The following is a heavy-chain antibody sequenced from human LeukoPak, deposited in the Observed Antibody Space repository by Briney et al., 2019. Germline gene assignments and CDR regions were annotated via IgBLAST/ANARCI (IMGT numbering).Heavy chain of an antibody. CDR3: ARDRIAVPGTKGWYFDL. D-gene: IGHD6-19*01. Sequence: ASVEVSCKASGGTFSSYATSWVRQAPGQGLEWMGRIIPIFGTANYAQKFQGRVTITTDESTSTAYMELSSLRSEDTAVYYCARDRIAVPGTKGWYFDLWGRGTLVTVSS. J-gene: IGHJ2*01. CDR2: IIPIFGTA. CDR1: GGTFSSYA. V-gene: IGHV1-69*05.